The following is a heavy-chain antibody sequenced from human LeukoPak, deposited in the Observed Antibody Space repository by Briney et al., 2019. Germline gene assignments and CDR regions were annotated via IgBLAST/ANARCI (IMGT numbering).Heavy chain of an antibody. Sequence: GGSLRLSCAASGVTFSSYGMHWVRQAPGKGLEWVAVISYDGSNKYYADSVKGRFTISRDNAKNSLYLQMNSLRAEDTAVYYCARVGITGTHFDYWGQGTLVTVSS. V-gene: IGHV3-30*03. CDR1: GVTFSSYG. CDR2: ISYDGSNK. J-gene: IGHJ4*02. CDR3: ARVGITGTHFDY. D-gene: IGHD1-20*01.